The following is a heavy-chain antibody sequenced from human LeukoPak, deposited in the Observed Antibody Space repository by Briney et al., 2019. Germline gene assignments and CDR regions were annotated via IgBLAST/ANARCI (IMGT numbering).Heavy chain of an antibody. CDR2: INGDGDST. CDR3: ARRWPCSSGTCYHLDF. CDR1: GFTFSNYP. J-gene: IGHJ4*02. Sequence: GGSLRLSCAASGFTFSNYPMHWVRQAPGKGLEYVSGINGDGDSTNYANSVKGRFTISRDNSKNTLYLQMGSLRVEDMAVYYCARRWPCSSGTCYHLDFWGQGTLVTVSS. D-gene: IGHD2-15*01. V-gene: IGHV3-64*01.